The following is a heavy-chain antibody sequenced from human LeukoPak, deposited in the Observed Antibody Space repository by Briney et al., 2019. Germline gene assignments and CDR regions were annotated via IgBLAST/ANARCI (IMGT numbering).Heavy chain of an antibody. J-gene: IGHJ5*02. CDR1: GGSVSSGSYY. V-gene: IGHV4-61*01. D-gene: IGHD3-22*01. Sequence: SETLSLTCTVSGGSVSSGSYYWSWIRQPPGKGLEWIGYIYYSGSTNYNPSLKSRVTVSVDTSKNQFSLKLSSVTAADTAVYYCAREVTMIVVVTRSYNWFDPWGQGTLVTVSS. CDR3: AREVTMIVVVTRSYNWFDP. CDR2: IYYSGST.